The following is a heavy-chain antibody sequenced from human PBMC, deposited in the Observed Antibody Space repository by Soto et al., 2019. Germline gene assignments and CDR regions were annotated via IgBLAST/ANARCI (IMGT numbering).Heavy chain of an antibody. V-gene: IGHV3-33*01. CDR1: GVTISNYG. D-gene: IGHD3-3*02. Sequence: GRLLRHSSGAAGVTISNYGMHWVRQAPGKGLEWVAVIYYDGSNKQYADSVKGRFTIDRDNSKNTLYLQMDSLRAEDTAVYYWARDGALLVFYFDNRGQGTQVTVSS. CDR3: ARDGALLVFYFDN. CDR2: IYYDGSNK. J-gene: IGHJ4*02.